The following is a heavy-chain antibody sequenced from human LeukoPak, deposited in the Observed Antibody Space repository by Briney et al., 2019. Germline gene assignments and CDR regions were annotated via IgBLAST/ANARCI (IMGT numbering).Heavy chain of an antibody. CDR1: GYTFTSYD. CDR3: ARVEYSSGWTYYFDY. V-gene: IGHV1-8*01. J-gene: IGHJ4*02. CDR2: MNPNSGNT. D-gene: IGHD6-19*01. Sequence: ASVKVSCKASGYTFTSYDTNWVRQATGQGLEWMGWMNPNSGNTGHAQKFQGRVTMTRNTSISTAYMELSSLRSEDTAVYYCARVEYSSGWTYYFDYWGQGTLVTVSS.